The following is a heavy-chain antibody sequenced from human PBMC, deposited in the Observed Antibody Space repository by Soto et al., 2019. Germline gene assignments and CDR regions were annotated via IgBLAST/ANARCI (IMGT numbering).Heavy chain of an antibody. J-gene: IGHJ4*02. Sequence: GGSLRLSCEASTFTFSSYVMNWVRQAPGKGLEWVSGIDGPADSTTYADSVKGRFSISRDNSKSTLYLQMNDLRAEDTAVYYCVRGASLNFDYWGQGTLVTVSS. CDR2: IDGPADST. CDR1: TFTFSSYV. CDR3: VRGASLNFDY. V-gene: IGHV3-23*01. D-gene: IGHD1-26*01.